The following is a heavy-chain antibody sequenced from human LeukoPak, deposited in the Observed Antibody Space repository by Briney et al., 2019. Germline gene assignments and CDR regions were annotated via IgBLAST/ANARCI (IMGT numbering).Heavy chain of an antibody. CDR3: ARSLTYDFLSGYYHFDY. CDR2: IIPIFGTA. J-gene: IGHJ4*02. CDR1: GGTFSSYA. D-gene: IGHD3-3*01. V-gene: IGHV1-69*13. Sequence: ASVKVSCKASGGTFSSYAISWVRQAPGQGLEWMGGIIPIFGTANYAQKFQGRVTITADESTSTAYMELSSLRSEDTAVYYRARSLTYDFLSGYYHFDYWGQGTLVTVSS.